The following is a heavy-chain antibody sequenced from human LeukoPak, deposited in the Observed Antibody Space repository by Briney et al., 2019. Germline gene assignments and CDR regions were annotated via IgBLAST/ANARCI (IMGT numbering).Heavy chain of an antibody. J-gene: IGHJ3*02. CDR1: GYTFTGYY. D-gene: IGHD5-12*01. Sequence: ASVKVSCKASGYTFTGYYMHWVRQAPGQGLEWMGWVNPNSGGTNYAQKFQGRVTMTRDTSISTAYMELSRLRSDDAAVYYCARVSGHDWGEDDAFDIWGQGTMVTVSS. CDR2: VNPNSGGT. CDR3: ARVSGHDWGEDDAFDI. V-gene: IGHV1-2*02.